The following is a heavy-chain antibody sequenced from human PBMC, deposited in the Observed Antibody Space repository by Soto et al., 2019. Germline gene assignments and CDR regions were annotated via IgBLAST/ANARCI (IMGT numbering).Heavy chain of an antibody. D-gene: IGHD1-1*01. Sequence: QVQLVQSGAEVKEPGSSVKVSCKASGGTFDDSTMNWVRQTPGQGLEWMGGIVPMFGTATYAEKSKGRVTIPATGPPRTVYLGLTGMTSEDTAAYCCAGDGTYRRFLSQYPGMDVLGQGTTDTISS. CDR2: IVPMFGTA. V-gene: IGHV1-69*01. CDR1: GGTFDDST. J-gene: IGHJ6*02. CDR3: AGDGTYRRFLSQYPGMDV.